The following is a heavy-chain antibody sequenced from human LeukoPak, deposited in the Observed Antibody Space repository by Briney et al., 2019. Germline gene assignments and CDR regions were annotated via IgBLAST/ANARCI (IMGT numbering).Heavy chain of an antibody. D-gene: IGHD2-2*01. J-gene: IGHJ5*02. CDR3: ARDPCSSTSCYGNWFDP. CDR1: GYTFTSYA. Sequence: ASVKVSSKASGYTFTSYAMHWVRQAPGQRLEWMGWINAGNGNTKYSQKFQGRVTITRDTSASTAYMELSSLRSEDTAVYYCARDPCSSTSCYGNWFDPWGQGTLVTVSS. CDR2: INAGNGNT. V-gene: IGHV1-3*01.